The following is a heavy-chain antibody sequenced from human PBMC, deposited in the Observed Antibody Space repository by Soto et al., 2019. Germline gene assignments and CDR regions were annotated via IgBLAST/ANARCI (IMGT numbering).Heavy chain of an antibody. V-gene: IGHV3-23*01. CDR2: ISGSGGST. J-gene: IGHJ4*02. Sequence: GGSLRLSCAASGFTFSSYAMSWVRPAPGKGLEWVSAISGSGGSTYYADSVKGRFTIASDNSKNTLYLQMNSVRAEDTAVYYCAKDRRMYSYCSGGSCSINDYWGQGTLVTVSS. CDR1: GFTFSSYA. D-gene: IGHD2-15*01. CDR3: AKDRRMYSYCSGGSCSINDY.